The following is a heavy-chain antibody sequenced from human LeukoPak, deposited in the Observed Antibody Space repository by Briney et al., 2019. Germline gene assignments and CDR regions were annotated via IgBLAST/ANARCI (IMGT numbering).Heavy chain of an antibody. CDR1: GYTLTELS. Sequence: ASVKVSCKVSGYTLTELSMHCVRQAPGKGREWRGGVDPEDDETIYAQKCQGRVTMTEDTSTDTAYMEPSSLRSDATAVYYCATDTVGARGFDYWGQGTLVPVSS. CDR2: VDPEDDET. D-gene: IGHD1-26*01. CDR3: ATDTVGARGFDY. J-gene: IGHJ4*02. V-gene: IGHV1-24*01.